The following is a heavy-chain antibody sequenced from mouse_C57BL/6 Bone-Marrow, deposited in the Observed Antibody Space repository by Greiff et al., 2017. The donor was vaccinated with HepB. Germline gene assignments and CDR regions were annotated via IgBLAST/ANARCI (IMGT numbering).Heavy chain of an antibody. CDR3: ARRRIYYYGSRGYAMDY. J-gene: IGHJ4*01. CDR1: GYSITSGYY. V-gene: IGHV3-6*01. D-gene: IGHD1-1*01. Sequence: VQLQQSGPGLVKPSQSLSLTCSVTGYSITSGYYWNWIRQFPGNKLEWMGYISYDGSNNYNPSLKNRISITRDTSKNQFFLKLNSVTTEDTATYYCARRRIYYYGSRGYAMDYWGQGTSVTVSS. CDR2: ISYDGSN.